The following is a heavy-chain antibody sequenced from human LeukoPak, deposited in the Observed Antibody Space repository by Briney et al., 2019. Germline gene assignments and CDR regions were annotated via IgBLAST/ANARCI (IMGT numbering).Heavy chain of an antibody. CDR3: ARAYYYGSGSGNNWFDP. V-gene: IGHV1-2*02. CDR1: GYTFTGYY. J-gene: IGHJ5*02. CDR2: INPNSGGT. D-gene: IGHD3-10*01. Sequence: ASVKVSCKASGYTFTGYYMHWVRQAPGQGLEWMGWINPNSGGTNYAQKFQGRVTMTRDTSTSTAYMELSRLRSDDTAVYYCARAYYYGSGSGNNWFDPWGQGTLVTVSS.